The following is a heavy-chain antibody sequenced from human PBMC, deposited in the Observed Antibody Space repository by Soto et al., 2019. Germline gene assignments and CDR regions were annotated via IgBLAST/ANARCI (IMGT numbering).Heavy chain of an antibody. CDR2: IWYDGSNE. J-gene: IGHJ4*02. V-gene: IGHV3-33*08. CDR3: ARDGRSYGFFGVDL. Sequence: GGSLRLSCAISCFSVRANYMSWVRQAPGKGLEWVAVIWYDGSNEYYLDSVRGRFTVSRDNSKNTLYLQLDSLRAEDTAVYYCARDGRSYGFFGVDLWGQGTLVTVSS. D-gene: IGHD3-16*02. CDR1: CFSVRANY.